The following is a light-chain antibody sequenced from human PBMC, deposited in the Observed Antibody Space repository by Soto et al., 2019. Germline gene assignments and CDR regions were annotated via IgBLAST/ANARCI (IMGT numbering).Light chain of an antibody. CDR2: KTS. V-gene: IGKV1-5*03. CDR1: ESISNW. CDR3: QQYSTYWS. J-gene: IGKJ1*01. Sequence: DIQMTQSPSTLSASVGDRVTSTCRASESISNWLAWFQQKPGKAPKLLIHKTSTLESGVPSRFSGSGSGTEFTLTISSLQPDDFATYFCQQYSTYWSFGQGTKVEIK.